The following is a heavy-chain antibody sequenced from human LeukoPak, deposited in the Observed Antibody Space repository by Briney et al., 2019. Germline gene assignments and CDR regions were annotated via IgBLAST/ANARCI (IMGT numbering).Heavy chain of an antibody. CDR2: INHSGST. CDR1: GGSFSGYY. J-gene: IGHJ4*02. V-gene: IGHV4-34*01. Sequence: SETLSLTCAVYGGSFSGYYWSWIRQPPGKGLEWIGEINHSGSTNYNPSLKSRVTISVDTSKNQFSLKPSSVTAADTAVYYCARAVYGSGSSPHGHWGQGTLVTVSS. CDR3: ARAVYGSGSSPHGH. D-gene: IGHD3-10*01.